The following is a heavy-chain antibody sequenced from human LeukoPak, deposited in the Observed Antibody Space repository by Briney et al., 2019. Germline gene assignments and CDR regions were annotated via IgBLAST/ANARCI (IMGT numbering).Heavy chain of an antibody. CDR1: GYTFTGYY. CDR3: ARDPWGSGSLTEYFDY. D-gene: IGHD3-10*01. CDR2: INPNSGGT. V-gene: IGHV1-2*02. J-gene: IGHJ4*02. Sequence: ASVKVSCKASGYTFTGYYMHWVRQTPGQGLEWMGWINPNSGGTNYAQKFQGRVTMTRDTSISTAYMELSRLRSDDTAVYYCARDPWGSGSLTEYFDYWGQGTLVTVSS.